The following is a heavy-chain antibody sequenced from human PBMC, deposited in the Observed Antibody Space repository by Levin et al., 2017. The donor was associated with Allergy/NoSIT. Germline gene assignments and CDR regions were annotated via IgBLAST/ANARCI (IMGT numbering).Heavy chain of an antibody. CDR1: GFTVSSNY. J-gene: IGHJ4*02. V-gene: IGHV3-53*01. CDR3: ARFYGSALYFDY. D-gene: IGHD3-10*01. Sequence: PGGSLRLSCAASGFTVSSNYMSWVRQAPGKGLEWVSVIYSGGSTYYADSVKGRFTISRDNSKNTLYLQMNSLRAEDTAVYYCARFYGSALYFDYCGQGTLVTVSS. CDR2: IYSGGST.